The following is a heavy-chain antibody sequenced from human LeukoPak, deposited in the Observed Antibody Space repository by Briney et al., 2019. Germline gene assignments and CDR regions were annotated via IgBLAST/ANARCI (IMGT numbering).Heavy chain of an antibody. CDR2: ITGSGGFT. CDR1: GFTFSSDA. J-gene: IGHJ4*02. CDR3: VRSLDY. V-gene: IGHV3-23*01. Sequence: GGALRLSCGASGFTFSSDAMSWVRQAPGKGLEWVSVITGSGGFTQYADSVKGRFTISRDNSKNTVYLQMNSLRVEDTALYYCVRSLDYWGQGTLVTISS.